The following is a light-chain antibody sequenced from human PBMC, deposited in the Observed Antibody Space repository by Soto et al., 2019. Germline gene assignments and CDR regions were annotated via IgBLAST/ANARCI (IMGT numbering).Light chain of an antibody. V-gene: IGLV7-46*01. CDR1: TGAVTNGHS. Sequence: QAVVTQEPSLTLSPGGAGTLTCGSSTGAVTNGHSPYWFQQKPGQAPRTLIYDTTNRHSSTPARFSGSRLGGKAALTLSGARPEEEAAYYCLLFYNGPYGFGTGTKVTVI. CDR2: DTT. CDR3: LLFYNGPYG. J-gene: IGLJ1*01.